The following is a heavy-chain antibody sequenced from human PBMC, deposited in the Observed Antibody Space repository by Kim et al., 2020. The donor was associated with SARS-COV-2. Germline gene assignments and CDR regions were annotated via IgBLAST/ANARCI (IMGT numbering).Heavy chain of an antibody. CDR2: SST. J-gene: IGHJ4*02. D-gene: IGHD3-10*01. CDR3: ARGYGSGTNY. Sequence: SSTGYAASVKGRFTIPRDNAKNTLYLQMNSLRLEDTAVYYCARGYGSGTNYWGQGTLVTVST. V-gene: IGHV3-74*01.